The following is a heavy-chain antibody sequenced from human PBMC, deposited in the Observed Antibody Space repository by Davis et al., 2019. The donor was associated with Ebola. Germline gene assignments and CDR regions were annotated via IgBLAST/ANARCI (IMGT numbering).Heavy chain of an antibody. V-gene: IGHV3-15*01. Sequence: PGGSLRLSCEASQLSGITFSSAWMTWVRQAPGKGLEWVGRIKSNNDGGATDYAAPVKGRFSISRDDSKNTLYLQMNSLKTEDTAVYSCTTGGSTYLGLGGWGQGTLVTVSS. CDR2: IKSNNDGGAT. D-gene: IGHD3-16*01. J-gene: IGHJ4*02. CDR1: QLSGITFSSAW. CDR3: TTGGSTYLGLGG.